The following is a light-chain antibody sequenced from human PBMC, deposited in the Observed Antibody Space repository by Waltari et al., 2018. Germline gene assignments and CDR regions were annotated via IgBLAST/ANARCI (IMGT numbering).Light chain of an antibody. V-gene: IGKV3-11*01. CDR1: QSVSSY. Sequence: EIVLTQSPATLSLSPGERATLSCRASQSVSSYLAWYQQKPGQGPRLLIYDASNRATGIPARFSGSGSGTDFTLTISSLEPEDFAVYYCQQRSNWPRGIFGGGTKVEIK. CDR2: DAS. CDR3: QQRSNWPRGI. J-gene: IGKJ4*01.